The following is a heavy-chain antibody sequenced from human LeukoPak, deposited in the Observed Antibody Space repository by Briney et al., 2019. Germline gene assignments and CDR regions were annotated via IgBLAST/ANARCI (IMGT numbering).Heavy chain of an antibody. Sequence: GGSLRLSCAASGFTFSTYSMNWVRQAPGKGLEWVSAISSSSSYTYYADSVKGRFTISRDNAKNSLYLQMNSLRAEDTAVYYCARDGASDYYGSGSYSYFDYWGQGTLVTVSS. D-gene: IGHD3-10*01. CDR1: GFTFSTYS. CDR3: ARDGASDYYGSGSYSYFDY. J-gene: IGHJ4*02. CDR2: ISSSSSYT. V-gene: IGHV3-21*01.